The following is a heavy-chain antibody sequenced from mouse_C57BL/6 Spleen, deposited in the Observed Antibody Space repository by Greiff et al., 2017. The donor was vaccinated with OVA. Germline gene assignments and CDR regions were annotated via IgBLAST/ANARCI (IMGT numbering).Heavy chain of an antibody. CDR1: GFTFSDYY. CDR3: ARRVSTAWYFDV. J-gene: IGHJ1*03. V-gene: IGHV5-16*02. CDR2: INYDGSST. Sequence: EVMLVESEGGLVQPGSSMKLSCTASGFTFSDYYMAWVRQVPEKGLEWVANINYDGSSTYYLDSLKSRFIISRDNAKNILYLQMSSLKSEDTATYYCARRVSTAWYFDVWGTGTTVTVSS. D-gene: IGHD1-2*01.